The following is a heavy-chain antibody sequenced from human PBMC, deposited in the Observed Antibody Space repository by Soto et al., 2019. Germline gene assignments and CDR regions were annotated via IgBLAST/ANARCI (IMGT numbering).Heavy chain of an antibody. CDR1: GYTFTSYD. V-gene: IGHV1-8*01. Sequence: ASVKVSCKASGYTFTSYDINWVRQATGQGLERMGWMNPNSGNTGYAQRFQGRVTMTRNTSISTAYMELSSLRSEDTAVYYCARASLEDIVVVVAATYAFDIWGQGTMVTVSS. D-gene: IGHD2-15*01. J-gene: IGHJ3*02. CDR3: ARASLEDIVVVVAATYAFDI. CDR2: MNPNSGNT.